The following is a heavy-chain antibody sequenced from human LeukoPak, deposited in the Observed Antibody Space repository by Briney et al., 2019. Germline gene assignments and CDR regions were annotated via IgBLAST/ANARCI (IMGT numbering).Heavy chain of an antibody. J-gene: IGHJ5*02. Sequence: GGSLRLSCAASGFTFSSYAMHWVRQAPGKGLEWVAVISYDGSNKYYADSVKGRFTISRDNFKNTLYLQMNSLRAEDTAVYYCARDRFGVTTVSSGWFDPWGQGTLVTVSS. CDR2: ISYDGSNK. D-gene: IGHD4-17*01. CDR3: ARDRFGVTTVSSGWFDP. CDR1: GFTFSSYA. V-gene: IGHV3-30-3*01.